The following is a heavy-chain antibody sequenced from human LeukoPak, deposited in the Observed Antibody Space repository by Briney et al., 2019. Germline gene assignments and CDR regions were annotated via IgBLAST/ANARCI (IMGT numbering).Heavy chain of an antibody. CDR2: VNPNSGTT. Sequence: ASVKVSCKASGYTFTSYDINWVRQATGQGLEWMGWVNPNSGTTGYAQKFQGRVTMTRNTSISTAYVELSSLRSEDTAVYYCARVHYYGSGSYPTNYYYYGMDVWGQGTTVTVSS. CDR1: GYTFTSYD. D-gene: IGHD3-10*01. J-gene: IGHJ6*02. CDR3: ARVHYYGSGSYPTNYYYYGMDV. V-gene: IGHV1-8*01.